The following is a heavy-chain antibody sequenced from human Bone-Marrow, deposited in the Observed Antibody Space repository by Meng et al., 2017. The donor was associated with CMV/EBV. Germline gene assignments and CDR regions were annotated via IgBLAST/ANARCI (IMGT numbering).Heavy chain of an antibody. CDR1: GFTFSSYS. CDR3: ARDLCSSTSCYRGDYYYYGMDV. Sequence: GESLKISCAASGFTFSSYSMNWVRQAPGKGLEWASSISSSSSYIYYADSVKGRFTISRDNAKNSLYLQMNSLRAEDTAVYYCARDLCSSTSCYRGDYYYYGMDVWGQGTTVTVSS. V-gene: IGHV3-21*01. J-gene: IGHJ6*02. CDR2: ISSSSSYI. D-gene: IGHD2-2*01.